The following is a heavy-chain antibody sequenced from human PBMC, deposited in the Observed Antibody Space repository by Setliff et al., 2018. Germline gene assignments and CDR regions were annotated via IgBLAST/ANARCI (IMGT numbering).Heavy chain of an antibody. CDR1: GGSISSHY. D-gene: IGHD2-15*01. V-gene: IGHV4-4*07. CDR2: LYTSGDT. J-gene: IGHJ4*02. CDR3: ARDRVVVLAGRRGFYFDY. Sequence: PSETLSLTCTVSGGSISSHYWTWIRQPAGKGLEWIGRLYTSGDTNYNPSLKSRVSMQLDTSKNQFSLKLSSVTAADTAVDYCARDRVVVLAGRRGFYFDYWGQGTLVTISS.